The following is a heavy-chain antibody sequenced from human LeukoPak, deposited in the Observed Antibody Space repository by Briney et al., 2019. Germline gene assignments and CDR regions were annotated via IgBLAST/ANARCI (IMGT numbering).Heavy chain of an antibody. CDR2: ISGSGGST. J-gene: IGHJ6*02. D-gene: IGHD2-2*01. Sequence: PGGSLRLSCAASGFTVSSNYMGWVRQAPGKGLEWVSAISGSGGSTYYADSVKGRFTISRDNSKNTLYLQMNSLRAEDTAVYYCAKDGTYCSSTSCPGAYYYYYGMDVWGQGTTVTVSS. V-gene: IGHV3-23*01. CDR3: AKDGTYCSSTSCPGAYYYYYGMDV. CDR1: GFTVSSNY.